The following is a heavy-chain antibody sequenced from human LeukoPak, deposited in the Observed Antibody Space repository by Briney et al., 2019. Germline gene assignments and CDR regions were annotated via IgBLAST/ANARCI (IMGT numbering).Heavy chain of an antibody. CDR2: ISAYNGNT. D-gene: IGHD6-13*01. CDR1: GYTFTSYG. CDR3: ARDRPLYSSSWYYDAFDI. Sequence: EASVKVSCKASGYTFTSYGISWVRQAPGQGLEWMGWISAYNGNTNYAQKLQGRVTMTTDTSTSTAYMELRSLRSDDTAVYYCARDRPLYSSSWYYDAFDIWGQGTMVTVSS. J-gene: IGHJ3*02. V-gene: IGHV1-18*01.